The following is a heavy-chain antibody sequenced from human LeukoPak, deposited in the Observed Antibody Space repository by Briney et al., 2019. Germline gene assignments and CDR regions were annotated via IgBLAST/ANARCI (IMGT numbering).Heavy chain of an antibody. Sequence: GGSLRLSCAGSGFSFSSYSMSWVRQAPGTGLEWVSVISDRGSHTYYADSVKGRFTISRDNSKNTLYLQMNGLRAEDTAVYYCAKDPKRFDYWGQGTLVTVPS. CDR3: AKDPKRFDY. CDR2: ISDRGSHT. J-gene: IGHJ4*02. V-gene: IGHV3-23*01. CDR1: GFSFSSYS.